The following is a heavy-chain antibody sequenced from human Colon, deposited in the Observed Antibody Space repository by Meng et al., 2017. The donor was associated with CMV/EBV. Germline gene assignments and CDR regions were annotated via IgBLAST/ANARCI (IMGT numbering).Heavy chain of an antibody. CDR2: LYPDDSDT. CDR3: ARPFGDGGGRYFPFADP. Sequence: RVTGCCSGGVRPVPRKALEWMGILYPDDSDTRYSTSYRGQITISADKTISTANLQWSRLKASDTAMYYCARPFGDGGGRYFPFADPWGQGTLVTVSS. V-gene: IGHV5-51*01. J-gene: IGHJ5*02. D-gene: IGHD2-15*01. CDR1: RVTGCC.